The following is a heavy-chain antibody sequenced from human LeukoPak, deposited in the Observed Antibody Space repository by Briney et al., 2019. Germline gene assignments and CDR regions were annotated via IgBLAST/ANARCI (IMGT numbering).Heavy chain of an antibody. Sequence: SETLSLTCTVSGGSISSYYWSWIRQPPGKGVEWIGDIYYSGSTNYTPSLKSLVTISVDTSQHQFSLSLSSVTAADTAVYYSARLASGSYGPLTPFDYWGQGTLVTVSS. CDR2: IYYSGST. CDR3: ARLASGSYGPLTPFDY. J-gene: IGHJ4*02. CDR1: GGSISSYY. D-gene: IGHD1-26*01. V-gene: IGHV4-59*08.